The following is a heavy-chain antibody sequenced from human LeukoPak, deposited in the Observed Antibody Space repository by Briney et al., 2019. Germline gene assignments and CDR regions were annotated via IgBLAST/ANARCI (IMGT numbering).Heavy chain of an antibody. V-gene: IGHV4-4*07. J-gene: IGHJ4*02. D-gene: IGHD3-22*01. CDR2: IYTSGST. CDR1: GGSISSYY. CDR3: ARLRKTYYYDSSGYYYFDY. Sequence: PSETLSLTRTVSGGSISSYYWSWIRQPAGKGLEWIGRIYTSGSTNYNPSLKSRVTMSVDTSKNQFSLKLSSVTAADTAVYYCARLRKTYYYDSSGYYYFDYWGQGTLVTVSS.